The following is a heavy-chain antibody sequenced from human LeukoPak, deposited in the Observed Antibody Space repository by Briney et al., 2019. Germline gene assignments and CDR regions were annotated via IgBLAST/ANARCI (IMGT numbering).Heavy chain of an antibody. CDR2: ICWNSGSI. J-gene: IGHJ4*02. Sequence: PGRSLRLSCAVSGCTFDDYAMHWVRQAPGKGLEWVSGICWNSGSIGYADSVKGRFTISRDNAKNSLYLQMNSLRAEDTALYHCARGPMVRGGLRVYSFVYWGQRTLVTLSS. CDR1: GCTFDDYA. V-gene: IGHV3-9*01. D-gene: IGHD3-10*01. CDR3: ARGPMVRGGLRVYSFVY.